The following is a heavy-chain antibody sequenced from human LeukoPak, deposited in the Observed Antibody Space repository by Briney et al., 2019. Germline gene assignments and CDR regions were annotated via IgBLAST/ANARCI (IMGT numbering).Heavy chain of an antibody. CDR1: GFTFSSDG. V-gene: IGHV3-33*01. J-gene: IGHJ5*02. CDR2: IWYAGSNK. CDR3: ARAYSSGWSNWFDP. D-gene: IGHD6-19*01. Sequence: GGSLRLSCAASGFTFSSDGMHRGRQAPGKGLEWGAVIWYAGSNKYYADSVKGRFTISRDNSKNTLYLQMNSMRAEDTAVYYCARAYSSGWSNWFDPWGQGTLVTVSS.